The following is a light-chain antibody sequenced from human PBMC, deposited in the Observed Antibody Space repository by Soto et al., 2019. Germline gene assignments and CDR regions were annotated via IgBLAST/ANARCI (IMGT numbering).Light chain of an antibody. Sequence: QSALTQPASVSGSPGQSITISCTGTSSDVGGYNYVSWYQQHPGKAPKLMIYDVSNRPSGVSNRFSGSKSGNTASLTISGLQAEAEADYYCSSYTRSSTVVFGGGTKLTVL. CDR1: SSDVGGYNY. CDR3: SSYTRSSTVV. CDR2: DVS. V-gene: IGLV2-14*01. J-gene: IGLJ2*01.